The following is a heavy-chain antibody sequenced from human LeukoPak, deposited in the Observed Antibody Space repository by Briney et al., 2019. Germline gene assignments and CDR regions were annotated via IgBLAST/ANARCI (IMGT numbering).Heavy chain of an antibody. D-gene: IGHD3-16*01. V-gene: IGHV3-7*01. CDR2: MNQDGSAK. J-gene: IGHJ6*02. CDR1: GFTFSDSW. CDR3: ATYTHWVAGDV. Sequence: GGSLRLSCAAYGFTFSDSWMSWVRQAPGKGLEWVANMNQDGSAKGYVDSVKGRFTISRDNARNSLYLQMSSLRPEDTAVYYCATYTHWVAGDVWGQGTTVTVSS.